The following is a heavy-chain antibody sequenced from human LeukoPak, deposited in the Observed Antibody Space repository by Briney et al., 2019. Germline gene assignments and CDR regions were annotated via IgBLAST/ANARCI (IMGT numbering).Heavy chain of an antibody. J-gene: IGHJ3*02. V-gene: IGHV4-4*02. Sequence: SETLSLTCAVSGGSISSSNWWSWVRQPPGKGLGWIGEIYHSGSTNYNPSLKSRVTISVDKSKNQFSLKLSSVTAADTAVYYCAKGIAVAGTGDAFDIWGQGTMVTVSS. CDR3: AKGIAVAGTGDAFDI. D-gene: IGHD6-19*01. CDR2: IYHSGST. CDR1: GGSISSSNW.